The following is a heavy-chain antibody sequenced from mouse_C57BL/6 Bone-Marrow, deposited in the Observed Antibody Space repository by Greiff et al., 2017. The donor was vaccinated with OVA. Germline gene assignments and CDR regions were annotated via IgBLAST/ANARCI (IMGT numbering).Heavy chain of an antibody. CDR3: ARKYYGSSPYYAMDY. CDR1: GFSLTSYG. V-gene: IGHV2-2*01. CDR2: IWSGGST. Sequence: QVHVKQSGPGLVQPSQSLSITCTVSGFSLTSYGVHWVRQSPGKGLEWLGVIWSGGSTDYNAAFISRLSISKDNSKSQVFFKMNSLQADDTARYYCARKYYGSSPYYAMDYWGQGTSVTVSS. J-gene: IGHJ4*01. D-gene: IGHD1-1*01.